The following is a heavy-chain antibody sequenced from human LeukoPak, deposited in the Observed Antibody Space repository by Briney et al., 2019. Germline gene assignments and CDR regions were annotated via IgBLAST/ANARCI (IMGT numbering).Heavy chain of an antibody. V-gene: IGHV4-34*01. J-gene: IGHJ6*02. CDR2: INHSGST. CDR3: ARLSRIASAGDYDYHSLDV. Sequence: SETLSLTCAVYGGSFSGYYWSWLRQPPGKRLEWIGEINHSGSTNYNPSLKSRVTISTDTSNNQVSLKLNSVTAADTAVYYCARLSRIASAGDYDYHSLDVWGQGTTVTVSS. D-gene: IGHD6-13*01. CDR1: GGSFSGYY.